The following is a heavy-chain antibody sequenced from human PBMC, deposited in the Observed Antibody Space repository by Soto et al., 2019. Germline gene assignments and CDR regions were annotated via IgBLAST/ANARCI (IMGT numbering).Heavy chain of an antibody. CDR2: IYPGDSDT. Sequence: HGESLKISCKGSGYSFTSYWIGWVRQMPGKGLEWMGIIYPGDSDTKYSPSFQGQVTISADKSISTAYLQWSSLKASDTAMYFCARRAKVGATSLDYWGQGTLVTVSS. D-gene: IGHD1-26*01. V-gene: IGHV5-51*01. J-gene: IGHJ4*02. CDR1: GYSFTSYW. CDR3: ARRAKVGATSLDY.